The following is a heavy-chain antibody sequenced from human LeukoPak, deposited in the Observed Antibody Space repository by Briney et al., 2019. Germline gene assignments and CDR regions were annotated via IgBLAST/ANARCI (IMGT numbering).Heavy chain of an antibody. CDR2: ISYDESNK. CDR1: GFTFGSSA. D-gene: IGHD3-3*01. Sequence: GGSLKLSCVASGFTFGSSAMHWVRQAPGKELEWVAVISYDESNKYYADSVKGQFTISRDNSKNTLYLQMNSLRAEDTAVYYCARGTDTKPFWSGYWVDVWGQGTTVTVSS. CDR3: ARGTDTKPFWSGYWVDV. J-gene: IGHJ6*02. V-gene: IGHV3-30*03.